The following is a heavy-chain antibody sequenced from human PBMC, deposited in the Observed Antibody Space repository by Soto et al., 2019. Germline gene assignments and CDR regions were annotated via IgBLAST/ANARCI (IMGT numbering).Heavy chain of an antibody. CDR1: GFTFSSYG. D-gene: IGHD1-26*01. CDR3: AKDCHKWSHYSGMDV. V-gene: IGHV3-30*18. J-gene: IGHJ6*02. CDR2: ISYDGSNK. Sequence: QVQLVESGGGVVQPGRSLRLSCAASGFTFSSYGMHWVRQAPGKGLEWVAVISYDGSNKYYADSVKGRFTISRDNSKNTLYLQMNSLRAEDTAVYYCAKDCHKWSHYSGMDVWGQGTTVTVSS.